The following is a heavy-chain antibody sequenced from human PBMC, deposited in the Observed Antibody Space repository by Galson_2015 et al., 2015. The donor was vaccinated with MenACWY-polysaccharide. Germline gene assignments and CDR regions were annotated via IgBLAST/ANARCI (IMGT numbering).Heavy chain of an antibody. CDR1: GFTFSSYC. J-gene: IGHJ6*02. CDR3: VRGSSGWRGMDV. CDR2: ICSDENSI. D-gene: IGHD6-19*01. Sequence: SLRLSCAASGFTFSSYCIHWVRQAPRKGPVWVSRICSDENSITYAGSVKGRFSISRENAENTVYLQMNSLTAEDTALYYCVRGSSGWRGMDVWGQGTTVTVSS. V-gene: IGHV3-74*01.